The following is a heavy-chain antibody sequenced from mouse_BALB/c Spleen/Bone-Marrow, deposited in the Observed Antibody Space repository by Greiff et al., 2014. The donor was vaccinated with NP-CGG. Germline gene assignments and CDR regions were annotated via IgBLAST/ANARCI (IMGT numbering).Heavy chain of an antibody. Sequence: VQLQQSGAELVKPGASVKLSCTASGFNIKDTYLHWVKQRPEQGLDWIGRIDPASGNTKYDPKFQGKVTITADTSSNTAYLQLSSLTPEDTAVYYCASYRYGWYFDVWGAGTTVTVSS. J-gene: IGHJ1*01. D-gene: IGHD2-14*01. CDR3: ASYRYGWYFDV. CDR2: IDPASGNT. V-gene: IGHV14-3*02. CDR1: GFNIKDTY.